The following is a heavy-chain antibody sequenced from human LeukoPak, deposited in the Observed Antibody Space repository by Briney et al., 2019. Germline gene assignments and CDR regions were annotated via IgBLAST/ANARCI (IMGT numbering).Heavy chain of an antibody. CDR2: INHSGST. V-gene: IGHV4-34*01. CDR3: ARGWYYDYVWGSCQFYNWFDP. J-gene: IGHJ5*02. CDR1: GGSFSGYY. Sequence: SETLSLTCAVYGGSFSGYYWSWIRQPPGKGLEWIGEINHSGSTNYNPSLKSRVTISVDTSKNQFSLKLSSVTAADTAVYYCARGWYYDYVWGSCQFYNWFDPWGQGTLVTVSS. D-gene: IGHD3-16*01.